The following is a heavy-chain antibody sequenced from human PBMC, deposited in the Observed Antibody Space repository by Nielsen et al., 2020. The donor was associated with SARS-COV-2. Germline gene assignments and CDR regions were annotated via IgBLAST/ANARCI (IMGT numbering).Heavy chain of an antibody. J-gene: IGHJ6*02. D-gene: IGHD3-16*01. V-gene: IGHV3-30*18. CDR1: GFDFNNYG. Sequence: GESLKISCTSSGFDFNNYGMYWVRQAPGKGLEWVASISYEGSKKYYADSLEGRFTISTDFSRHTVYLQMNSLRVEDTAIYYCAKRRGVFMITRGGGGALDVWGQGTTVTVSS. CDR3: AKRRGVFMITRGGGGALDV. CDR2: ISYEGSKK.